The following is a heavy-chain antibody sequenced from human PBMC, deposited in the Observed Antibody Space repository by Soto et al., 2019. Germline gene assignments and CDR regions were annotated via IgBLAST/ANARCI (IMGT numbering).Heavy chain of an antibody. D-gene: IGHD5-18*01. J-gene: IGHJ6*02. Sequence: QVQLVQSGAEVKKPGSSVKVSCKASGGTFSSYTISWVRQAPGQGLEWMGRIIPILGIANYAQKFQGRVTITADKSTSTAYMELSSLRSEDTAVYYCARVNTAMSGYYYYGMDVWGQGTTVTVSS. V-gene: IGHV1-69*02. CDR3: ARVNTAMSGYYYYGMDV. CDR2: IIPILGIA. CDR1: GGTFSSYT.